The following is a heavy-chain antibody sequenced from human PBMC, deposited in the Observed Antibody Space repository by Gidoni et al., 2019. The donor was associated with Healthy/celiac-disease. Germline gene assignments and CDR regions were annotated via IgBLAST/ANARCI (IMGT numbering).Heavy chain of an antibody. CDR2: ISYDGSNK. V-gene: IGHV3-30-3*01. CDR1: GFTFSSYA. D-gene: IGHD2-21*01. CDR3: AREAYCGGDCYPDY. Sequence: QVQLVESGGGVVQPGRSLRLSCAASGFTFSSYAMHWVRQAPGKGLEWVAVISYDGSNKYYADSVKGRFTISRDNSKNTLYLQMNSLRAEDTAVYYCAREAYCGGDCYPDYWGQGTLVTVSS. J-gene: IGHJ4*02.